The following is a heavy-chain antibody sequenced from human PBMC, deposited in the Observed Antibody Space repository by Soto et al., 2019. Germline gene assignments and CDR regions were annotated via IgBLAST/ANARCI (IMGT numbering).Heavy chain of an antibody. V-gene: IGHV3-30*18. CDR1: GFTFSSYG. Sequence: PVASLRLYCSASGFTFSSYGMHWVRQAPGKGLEWVAVISYDGSNKYYADSVKGRVTISRDNSKNTLYLQMNSLRAEDTAVYYCAKLFTVTPNFDYWGQGTLVTVST. CDR3: AKLFTVTPNFDY. J-gene: IGHJ4*02. CDR2: ISYDGSNK. D-gene: IGHD4-17*01.